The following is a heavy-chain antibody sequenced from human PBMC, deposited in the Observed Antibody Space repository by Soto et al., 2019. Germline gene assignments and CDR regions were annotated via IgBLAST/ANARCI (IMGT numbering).Heavy chain of an antibody. J-gene: IGHJ4*02. CDR1: CGSISSYY. Sequence: SETLSLTCTVSCGSISSYYWSWIRQPPGKGLEWIGYIYYSGSTNYNPSLKSRVTISVDTSKNQFSLKLSSVTAADTAVYYCARVTGTTGGALDYWGQGTLVTVS. CDR2: IYYSGST. V-gene: IGHV4-59*01. D-gene: IGHD1-20*01. CDR3: ARVTGTTGGALDY.